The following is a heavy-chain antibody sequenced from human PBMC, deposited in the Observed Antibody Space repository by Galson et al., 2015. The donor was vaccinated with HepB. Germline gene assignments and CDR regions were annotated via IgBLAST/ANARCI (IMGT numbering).Heavy chain of an antibody. Sequence: SLRLSCAASGFTFSSYDMHWVRQATGKGLEWVSAIGTAGDTYYPGSVKGRFTISRENAKNSLYLQMNSLRAGDTAVYYCARGPGVYAPNNYYGMDVWGQGTTVTVSS. CDR1: GFTFSSYD. J-gene: IGHJ6*02. V-gene: IGHV3-13*01. CDR2: IGTAGDT. D-gene: IGHD2-8*01. CDR3: ARGPGVYAPNNYYGMDV.